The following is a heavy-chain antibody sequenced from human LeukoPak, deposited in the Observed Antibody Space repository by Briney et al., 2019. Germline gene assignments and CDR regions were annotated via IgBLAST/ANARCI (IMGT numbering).Heavy chain of an antibody. CDR2: IRYDGSNK. CDR1: GFTFSSYG. V-gene: IGHV3-30*02. D-gene: IGHD3-3*01. Sequence: PGGSLRLSCAASGFTFSSYGMHWVRQAPGKGLEWVAFIRYDGSNKYYADSVKGRFTISRDNSKNTLYLQMNSLRAEDTAVYYCAKDASITIFGVVKSDYYYMDVWGKGTTVTVSS. J-gene: IGHJ6*03. CDR3: AKDASITIFGVVKSDYYYMDV.